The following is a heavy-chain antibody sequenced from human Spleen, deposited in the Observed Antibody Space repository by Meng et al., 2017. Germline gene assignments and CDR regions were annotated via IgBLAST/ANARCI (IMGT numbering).Heavy chain of an antibody. CDR3: ARRFGTGYSSSWYMYYYYYGMDV. Sequence: GGPLRLSCAASGFTFSSYAMSWVRQAPGKGLEWVSAISGSGGSTYYADSVKGRFTISRDNSKNTLYLQMNSLRAEDTAVYYCARRFGTGYSSSWYMYYYYYGMDVWGQGTTVSVSS. J-gene: IGHJ6*02. D-gene: IGHD6-13*01. V-gene: IGHV3-23*01. CDR1: GFTFSSYA. CDR2: ISGSGGST.